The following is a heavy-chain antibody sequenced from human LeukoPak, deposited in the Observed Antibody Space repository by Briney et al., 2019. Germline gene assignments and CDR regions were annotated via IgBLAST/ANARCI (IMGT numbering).Heavy chain of an antibody. D-gene: IGHD3-3*01. CDR1: GFTFSDYN. J-gene: IGHJ4*02. CDR2: ISRSGSTK. Sequence: PGGSLRLSCAASGFTFSDYNMRWIRQAPGKGLEWVSSISRSGSTKYYADSVKGRFTISRDNAKNSLYLQMNSLRAEDTAVYYCAREIIDFWSGYSPPLEWGQGTLVTVSS. CDR3: AREIIDFWSGYSPPLE. V-gene: IGHV3-11*04.